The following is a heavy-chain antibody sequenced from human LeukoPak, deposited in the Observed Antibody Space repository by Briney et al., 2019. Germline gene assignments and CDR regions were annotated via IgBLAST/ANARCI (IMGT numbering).Heavy chain of an antibody. J-gene: IGHJ4*02. D-gene: IGHD3-22*01. Sequence: SETLSLTCTVSGYSINSGYYWSWIRQPPGKRLEWIGSIYYSGSTYYNPSLKSRVTISVDTSKNQFSLKLSSVTAADTAVYYCAGGDYYDSSGYDTDFDYWGQGTLVTVSS. CDR1: GYSINSGYY. V-gene: IGHV4-38-2*02. CDR3: AGGDYYDSSGYDTDFDY. CDR2: IYYSGST.